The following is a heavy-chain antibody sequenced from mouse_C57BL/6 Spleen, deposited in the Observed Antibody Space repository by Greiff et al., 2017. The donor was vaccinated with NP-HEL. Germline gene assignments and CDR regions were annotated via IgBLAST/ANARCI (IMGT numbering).Heavy chain of an antibody. V-gene: IGHV1-81*01. J-gene: IGHJ1*03. CDR2: IYPRSGNT. Sequence: VQGVESGAELARPGASVKLSCKASGYTFTSYGISWVKQRTGQGLEWIGEIYPRSGNTYYNEKFKGKATLTADKSSSTAYMELRSLTSEDSAVYFCARWDYYGSSYWYFDVWGTGTTVTVSS. CDR3: ARWDYYGSSYWYFDV. CDR1: GYTFTSYG. D-gene: IGHD1-1*01.